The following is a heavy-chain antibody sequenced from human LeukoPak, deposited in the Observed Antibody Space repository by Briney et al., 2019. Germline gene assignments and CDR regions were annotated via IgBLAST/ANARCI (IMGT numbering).Heavy chain of an antibody. D-gene: IGHD6-13*01. CDR3: AKMAVYSSSWYFDY. V-gene: IGHV3-23*01. Sequence: GGSLRLSCAASGFTFSSYAMSWVRQAPGKGLEWVSAISGSGGSTYYADSVKGRFTISRDNSENTMYLQMNGLRVEDTAMYYCAKMAVYSSSWYFDYWGQGTLVTVSS. CDR1: GFTFSSYA. J-gene: IGHJ4*02. CDR2: ISGSGGST.